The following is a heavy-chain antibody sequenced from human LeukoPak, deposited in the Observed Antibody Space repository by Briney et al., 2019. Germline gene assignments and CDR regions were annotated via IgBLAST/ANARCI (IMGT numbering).Heavy chain of an antibody. CDR3: ARDNAYMFDY. D-gene: IGHD2-2*01. CDR2: INTDGRTT. V-gene: IGHV3-74*01. J-gene: IGHJ4*02. Sequence: GGSLRLSCAASGFTFSSYWMNWVRQAPGQGLVWVSHINTDGRTTTYADSVKGRFTVSRDNAKNTLYLEMNRLRAEDTAVYYCARDNAYMFDYWGQGTLVTVSS. CDR1: GFTFSSYW.